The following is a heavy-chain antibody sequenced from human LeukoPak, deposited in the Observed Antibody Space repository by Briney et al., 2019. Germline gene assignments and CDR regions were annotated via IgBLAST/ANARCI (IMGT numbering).Heavy chain of an antibody. CDR1: GDSVSSSPYY. J-gene: IGHJ6*02. CDR3: ARTLYGMDV. CDR2: TFSTST. V-gene: IGHV4-61*01. Sequence: SETLSLTCSVSGDSVSSSPYYWGWIRQPPGKGLEWIGNTFSTSTLYNPSLKSRVTISVDTSKNQFSLKLSSVTAADTAVYYCARTLYGMDVWGQGTTVTVSS.